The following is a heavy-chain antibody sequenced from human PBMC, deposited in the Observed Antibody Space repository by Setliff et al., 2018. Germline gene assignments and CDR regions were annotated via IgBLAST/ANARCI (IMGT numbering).Heavy chain of an antibody. CDR3: ARSESCGSSHCSPYDY. V-gene: IGHV3-NL1*01. Sequence: GGSLRLSCAASGFTFSTYRMHWVRQAPGKGLEWVSAISGGATRTYYADSVKGRFTISRDNSKSTLYLQMNSLRAEDTAVYFCARSESCGSSHCSPYDYWGQGALVTVSS. CDR1: GFTFSTYR. J-gene: IGHJ4*02. D-gene: IGHD3-10*01. CDR2: ISGGATRT.